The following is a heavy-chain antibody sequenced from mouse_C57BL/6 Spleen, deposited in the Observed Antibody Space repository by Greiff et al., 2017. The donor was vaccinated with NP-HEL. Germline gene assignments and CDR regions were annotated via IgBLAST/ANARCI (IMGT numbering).Heavy chain of an antibody. CDR2: IYPGSGRT. Sequence: QVQLQQPGAELVKPGASVKMSCKASGYTFTSYWITWVKQRPGQGLEWIGDIYPGSGRTNYNEKFKSKATLTVDTSSSTAYMQLSSLTSEDSAVDYGARRYYGSSLWYFDVWGTGTTFTVSS. J-gene: IGHJ1*03. CDR3: ARRYYGSSLWYFDV. D-gene: IGHD1-1*01. CDR1: GYTFTSYW. V-gene: IGHV1-55*01.